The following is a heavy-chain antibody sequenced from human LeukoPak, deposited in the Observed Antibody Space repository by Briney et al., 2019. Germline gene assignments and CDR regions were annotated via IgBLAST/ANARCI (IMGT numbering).Heavy chain of an antibody. CDR1: GGTFTSYA. CDR3: AGRAVAYYYDSSGYAPTDY. J-gene: IGHJ4*02. CDR2: IIPIFGTA. V-gene: IGHV1-69*05. Sequence: SVKVSCKASGGTFTSYAISWVRQAPGQGLEWMGGIIPIFGTANYAQKFQGRVTTTTDESTSTAYMELSSLRSEDTAVYYCAGRAVAYYYDSSGYAPTDYWGQGTLVTVSS. D-gene: IGHD3-22*01.